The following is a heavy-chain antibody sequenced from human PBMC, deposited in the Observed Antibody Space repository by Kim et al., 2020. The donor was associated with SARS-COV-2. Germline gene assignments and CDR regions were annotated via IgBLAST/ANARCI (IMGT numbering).Heavy chain of an antibody. Sequence: SETLSLTCTVSGGSISSYYWSWIRQPPGKGLEWIGYIYYSGSTNYNPSLKSRVTISVDTSKNQFSLKLSSVTAADTAVYYCARVGSRSGSLDYWGQGTLVTVSS. J-gene: IGHJ4*02. CDR2: IYYSGST. V-gene: IGHV4-59*01. CDR3: ARVGSRSGSLDY. CDR1: GGSISSYY. D-gene: IGHD3-10*01.